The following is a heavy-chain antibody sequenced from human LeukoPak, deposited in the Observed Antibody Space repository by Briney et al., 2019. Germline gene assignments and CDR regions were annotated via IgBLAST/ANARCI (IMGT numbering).Heavy chain of an antibody. CDR2: MNPNSGNT. D-gene: IGHD6-6*01. V-gene: IGHV1-8*01. CDR1: GYTFTSYD. J-gene: IGHJ5*02. CDR3: ARGRPAARPPHWFDP. Sequence: GASVKVSCTASGYTFTSYDINWVRQATAPGLEWVGWMNPNSGNTGYAQKFQGRVTMTRNTSISTAYMELSSLRSEDTAVYYCARGRPAARPPHWFDPWGQGTLVTVSS.